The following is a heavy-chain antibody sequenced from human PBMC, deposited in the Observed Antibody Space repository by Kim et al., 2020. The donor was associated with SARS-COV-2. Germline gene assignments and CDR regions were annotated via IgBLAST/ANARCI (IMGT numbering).Heavy chain of an antibody. CDR2: ISWNSGSI. D-gene: IGHD3-9*01. J-gene: IGHJ5*02. Sequence: GGSLRLSCAASGFTFDDYAMHWVRQAPGKGLEWVSGISWNSGSIGYADSVKGRFTISRDNAKNSLYLQMNSLRAEDTALYYCAKVQGRILRYFDWFTPWG. V-gene: IGHV3-9*01. CDR1: GFTFDDYA. CDR3: AKVQGRILRYFDWFTP.